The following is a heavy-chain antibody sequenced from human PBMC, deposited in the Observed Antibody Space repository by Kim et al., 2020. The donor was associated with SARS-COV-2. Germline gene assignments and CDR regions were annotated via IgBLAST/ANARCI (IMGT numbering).Heavy chain of an antibody. V-gene: IGHV3-23*01. J-gene: IGHJ4*02. D-gene: IGHD2-21*02. CDR3: ANPRGGVTDF. Sequence: YADSVKGRFTLYRDNSKNTLYLQMNSLRAEDTAVYYCANPRGGVTDFWGQGTLVTVSS.